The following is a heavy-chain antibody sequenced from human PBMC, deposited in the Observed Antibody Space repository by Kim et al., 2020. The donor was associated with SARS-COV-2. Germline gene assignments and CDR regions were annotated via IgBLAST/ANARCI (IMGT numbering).Heavy chain of an antibody. CDR2: IRSKAYGGTT. CDR1: GFTFGDYA. J-gene: IGHJ3*02. D-gene: IGHD1-26*01. Sequence: GGSLRLSCTASGFTFGDYAMSWVRQAPGKGLEWVGFIRSKAYGGTTEYAASVKGRFTISRDDSKSIAYLQMNSLKTEDTAVYYCTRDGWSGSYAFDIWGQGTMVIVSS. CDR3: TRDGWSGSYAFDI. V-gene: IGHV3-49*04.